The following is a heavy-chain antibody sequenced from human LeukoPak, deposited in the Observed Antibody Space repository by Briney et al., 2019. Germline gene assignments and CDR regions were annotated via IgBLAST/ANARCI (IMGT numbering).Heavy chain of an antibody. CDR3: ARLVTVTTGNDAFDI. D-gene: IGHD4-17*01. CDR2: IYPSDSET. V-gene: IGHV5-51*01. Sequence: GESLKISCKGSGYSFISYWIGWVRLMPGKGLEWMGIIYPSDSETRYSPSFQGQVTISADKSISTAYLQWSSLKASDTAMYYCARLVTVTTGNDAFDIWGQGTMVTVSS. CDR1: GYSFISYW. J-gene: IGHJ3*02.